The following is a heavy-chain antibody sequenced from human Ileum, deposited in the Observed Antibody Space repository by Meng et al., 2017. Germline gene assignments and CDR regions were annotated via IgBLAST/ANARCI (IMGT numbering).Heavy chain of an antibody. CDR3: ASEAYYNEYSVGRGAFDI. J-gene: IGHJ3*02. CDR1: GFTFSYYQ. D-gene: IGHD1-26*01. V-gene: IGHV3-48*03. CDR2: ISSRGDII. Sequence: GGSLRLSCAASGFTFSYYQMVWFRQAPGKGLEWLSYISSRGDIIYYADSVKGRFTISRDNAKNSLDLQMNSRRAEDTAVYYCASEAYYNEYSVGRGAFDIWGQGTKVTVSS.